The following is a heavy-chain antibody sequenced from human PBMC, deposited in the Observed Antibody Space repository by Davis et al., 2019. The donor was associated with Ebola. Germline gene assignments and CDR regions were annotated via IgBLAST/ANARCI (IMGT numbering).Heavy chain of an antibody. V-gene: IGHV1-69*04. CDR2: IMPILGVA. Sequence: SVKVSCKASGGTFSKYAISWVRRAPGQGLEWMGRIMPILGVAVYPQKLQNRVTISADKSTSTVYLELSSLTYEDTALYYCASSDTTSSQWYFDYWGQGTQVTVSS. D-gene: IGHD2-15*01. J-gene: IGHJ4*02. CDR3: ASSDTTSSQWYFDY. CDR1: GGTFSKYA.